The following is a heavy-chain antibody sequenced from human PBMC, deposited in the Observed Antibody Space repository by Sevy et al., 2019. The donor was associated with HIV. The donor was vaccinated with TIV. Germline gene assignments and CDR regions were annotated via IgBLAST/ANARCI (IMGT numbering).Heavy chain of an antibody. V-gene: IGHV3-30*02. J-gene: IGHJ4*02. Sequence: GGSLRLSCAASGFTFSNYGMYWVRQAPDTGLEWVAFIRYDGSSEYYADSVKGRFTISRDNSQNTVFLQMNSLRPEDTAVYYCAKPDKSLATTGPSFDSWGQGALVTVSS. CDR2: IRYDGSSE. CDR1: GFTFSNYG. CDR3: AKPDKSLATTGPSFDS. D-gene: IGHD6-13*01.